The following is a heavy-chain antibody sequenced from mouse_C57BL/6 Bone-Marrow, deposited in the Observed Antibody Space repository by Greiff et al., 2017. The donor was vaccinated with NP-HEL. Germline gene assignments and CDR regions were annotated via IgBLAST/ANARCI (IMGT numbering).Heavy chain of an antibody. V-gene: IGHV5-4*01. J-gene: IGHJ1*03. D-gene: IGHD1-1*01. CDR3: ARDGDYGSSYDNWYFDV. CDR2: ISDGGSYT. CDR1: GFTFSSYA. Sequence: EVKLLESGGGLVKPGGSLKLSCAASGFTFSSYAMSWVRQTPEKRLEWVATISDGGSYTYYPDNVKGRFTSSRDNAKNNLYLQMSHLKSEDTAMYYCARDGDYGSSYDNWYFDVWGTGTTVTVSS.